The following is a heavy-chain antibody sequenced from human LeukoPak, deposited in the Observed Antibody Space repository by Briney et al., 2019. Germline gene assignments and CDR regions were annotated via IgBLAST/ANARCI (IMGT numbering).Heavy chain of an antibody. Sequence: SETLSLTCTVSGASTSSSFWSWIRQSPGKGLEWIGYINYRGETSQNPSLESRVSMSVDTSKNQISLQLTSVTAADAAVYYCARMIVATIRIGVYFYHGMDVWGQGTTVTVSS. CDR3: ARMIVATIRIGVYFYHGMDV. D-gene: IGHD5-12*01. CDR1: GASTSSSF. V-gene: IGHV4-59*08. J-gene: IGHJ6*02. CDR2: INYRGET.